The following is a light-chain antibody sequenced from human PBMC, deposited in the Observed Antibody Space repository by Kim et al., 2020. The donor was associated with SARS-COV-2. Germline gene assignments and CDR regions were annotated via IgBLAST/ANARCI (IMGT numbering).Light chain of an antibody. CDR3: QQYYSTPYAT. Sequence: DIVMTQSPDSLAVSLGERATINCKSSQSVLYSSNNKNYLAWYQQKPGQPPKLLIYWASTRESGVPDRFSGSGSGTDFTLTISSLQAEDVAVYYCQQYYSTPYATFGQGTKLEI. CDR2: WAS. V-gene: IGKV4-1*01. CDR1: QSVLYSSNNKNY. J-gene: IGKJ2*01.